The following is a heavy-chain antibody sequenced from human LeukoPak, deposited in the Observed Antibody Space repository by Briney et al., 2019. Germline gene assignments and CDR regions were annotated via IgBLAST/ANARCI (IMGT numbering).Heavy chain of an antibody. J-gene: IGHJ4*02. CDR1: GGSISSYY. CDR3: ARSKDFWSRYYLDY. CDR2: IYYSGST. D-gene: IGHD3-3*01. Sequence: PSETLSLTCTVSGGSISSYYWSWIRQPPGKGLEWIGYIYYSGSTNYNPSLKSRVTISVDTSKNQFSLKLSSVTAADTAVYYCARSKDFWSRYYLDYWGQGTLVTVSS. V-gene: IGHV4-59*01.